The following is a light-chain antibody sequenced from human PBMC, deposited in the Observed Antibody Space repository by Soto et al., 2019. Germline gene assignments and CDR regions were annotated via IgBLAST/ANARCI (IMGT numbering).Light chain of an antibody. Sequence: DIQMTQSPSTLSASVGDRVTITCRASQSISSWLAWYQQKPGKAPKLLFYKASSLESGVPSRFSGSGSGTEFTLTISSLQSDDFATYYCQQYNSYSPAFGQGTKVDIK. CDR2: KAS. CDR3: QQYNSYSPA. CDR1: QSISSW. V-gene: IGKV1-5*03. J-gene: IGKJ1*01.